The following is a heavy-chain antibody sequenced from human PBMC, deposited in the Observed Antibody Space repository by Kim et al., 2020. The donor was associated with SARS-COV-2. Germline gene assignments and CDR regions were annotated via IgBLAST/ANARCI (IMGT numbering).Heavy chain of an antibody. D-gene: IGHD3-3*02. CDR3: AKEFIFRSNPRGGFDY. J-gene: IGHJ4*02. Sequence: DSVKGRFTISRDNAKDSLYLQMNSLRSEDTALYYCAKEFIFRSNPRGGFDYWGQGTLVTVSS. V-gene: IGHV3-9*01.